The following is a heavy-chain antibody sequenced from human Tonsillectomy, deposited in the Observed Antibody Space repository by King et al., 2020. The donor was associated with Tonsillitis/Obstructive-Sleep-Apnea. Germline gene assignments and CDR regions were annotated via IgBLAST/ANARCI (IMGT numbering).Heavy chain of an antibody. CDR3: ARGWLQHDY. J-gene: IGHJ4*02. CDR2: ISYDGSNK. Sequence: VQLVESGGGVVQPGRSLRLSCAASGFTFSSYAMHWVRQAPGKGLEWVAVISYDGSNKYYADSVKGRFTISRDNSKNTLYLQMNSLRAEDTAVYYCARGWLQHDYCGQGTLVTVSS. D-gene: IGHD5-24*01. CDR1: GFTFSSYA. V-gene: IGHV3-30*04.